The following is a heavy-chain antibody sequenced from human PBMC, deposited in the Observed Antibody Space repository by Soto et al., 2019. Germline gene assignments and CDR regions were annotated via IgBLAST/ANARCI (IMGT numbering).Heavy chain of an antibody. CDR2: ISSSGSTV. CDR3: ARVLRSGSYWYYFDY. CDR1: GFTFSSFG. Sequence: PGGSLRLSCAASGFTFSSFGLNWVRQAPGKGLEWLSYISSSGSTVYYADSVEGRFTISRDSAKNSLYLQMNSLRDEDTAVYYCARVLRSGSYWYYFDYWGQGTLVTVSS. V-gene: IGHV3-48*02. J-gene: IGHJ4*02. D-gene: IGHD3-10*02.